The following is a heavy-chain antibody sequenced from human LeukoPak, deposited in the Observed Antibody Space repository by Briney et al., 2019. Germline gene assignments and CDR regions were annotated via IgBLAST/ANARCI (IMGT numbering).Heavy chain of an antibody. CDR1: GGSISSSTFY. Sequence: PSETLSLTCTVSGGSISSSTFYWAWIRQPPGKGLEWIGNIHYTGTTYYNPSLKSRVTISVDTSKNQFSLKVNSVTAADTAVYHCARLSPAAGPWYFDYWGQGTLVTVSS. V-gene: IGHV4-39*01. CDR3: ARLSPAAGPWYFDY. CDR2: IHYTGTT. J-gene: IGHJ4*02. D-gene: IGHD6-13*01.